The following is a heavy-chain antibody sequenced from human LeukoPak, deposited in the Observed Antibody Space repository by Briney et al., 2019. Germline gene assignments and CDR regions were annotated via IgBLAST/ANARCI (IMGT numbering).Heavy chain of an antibody. V-gene: IGHV1-69*17. Sequence: SVKVSCKASGGTFSSYAISWVRQAPGQGLEWVGGIIPIFGIANYAQKFQGRVTITADKSTSTAYMELSSLRSEDTAVYYCASSSGGPMVRGVMDVWGQGTTVTVSS. CDR1: GGTFSSYA. D-gene: IGHD3-10*01. J-gene: IGHJ6*02. CDR2: IIPIFGIA. CDR3: ASSSGGPMVRGVMDV.